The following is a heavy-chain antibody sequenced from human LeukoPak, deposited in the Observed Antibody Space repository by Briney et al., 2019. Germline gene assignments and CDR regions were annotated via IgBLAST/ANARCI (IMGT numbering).Heavy chain of an antibody. CDR3: ARERRCSSTSCPFDY. CDR1: GFTFSSYS. Sequence: GGSMRLSCAASGFTFSSYSMNWVRQAPGKGLEWVSSISSSSSYIYYTDSVKGRFTISRDNAKNSPYLQMNSLRAEDTAVYYCARERRCSSTSCPFDYWGQGTLVTVSS. CDR2: ISSSSSYI. D-gene: IGHD2-2*01. V-gene: IGHV3-21*01. J-gene: IGHJ4*02.